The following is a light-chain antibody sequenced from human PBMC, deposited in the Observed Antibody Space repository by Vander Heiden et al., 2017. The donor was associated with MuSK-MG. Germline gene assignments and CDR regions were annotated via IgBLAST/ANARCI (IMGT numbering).Light chain of an antibody. Sequence: QAVLTQPSSLSASPVASASLTCTWRSDINVDTYKIFWVQQKPGSHHQYLRKYTSDSDKQQGSGVPSRFSGSKDASANAGILFISGLQTEGEADYYCLIWHNSAYVFGPGTKVTVL. CDR3: LIWHNSAYV. CDR2: YTSDSDK. J-gene: IGLJ1*01. CDR1: SDINVDTYK. V-gene: IGLV5-45*03.